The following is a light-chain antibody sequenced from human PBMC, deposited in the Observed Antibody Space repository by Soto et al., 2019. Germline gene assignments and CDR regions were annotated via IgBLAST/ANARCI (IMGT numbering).Light chain of an antibody. CDR2: AAS. V-gene: IGKV3-20*01. Sequence: EIVLTQSPGTLSLSPGERATLSCRASQSVSSSYLAWYQQKPGQAPRLLIYAASSRATGIPDRFSGSGSGTAFTLTISRLEPEDFAVYYCQQYGSSPTITFGQGTRLEIK. J-gene: IGKJ5*01. CDR3: QQYGSSPTIT. CDR1: QSVSSSY.